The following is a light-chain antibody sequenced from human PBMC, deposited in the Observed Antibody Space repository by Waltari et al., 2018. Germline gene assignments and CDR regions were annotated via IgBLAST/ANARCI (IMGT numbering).Light chain of an antibody. Sequence: DIQMTQSPSSLSASVGDRVTIPCRASQSISSFLNWYQQKPGKAPNLLIYAASSLQSGVPSRFSGSGSGTDFTLTISSLQPEDFATYYCQQSYSTLYTFGQGTKLEIK. CDR1: QSISSF. J-gene: IGKJ2*01. CDR2: AAS. CDR3: QQSYSTLYT. V-gene: IGKV1-39*01.